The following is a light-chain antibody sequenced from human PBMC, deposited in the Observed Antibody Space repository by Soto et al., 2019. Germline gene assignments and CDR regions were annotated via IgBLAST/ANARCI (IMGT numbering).Light chain of an antibody. J-gene: IGLJ1*01. CDR1: SSDVGAYNY. V-gene: IGLV2-14*01. CDR2: DVS. CDR3: GSYTKSSTYV. Sequence: QSVLTQPASVSGSPGQSITISCTGTSSDVGAYNYVSWYQQHPGKAPKLMIYDVSHRPSGVSHRFSGSKSGNTASLTISGLQAEDEADYYCGSYTKSSTYVFGHGTKVTVX.